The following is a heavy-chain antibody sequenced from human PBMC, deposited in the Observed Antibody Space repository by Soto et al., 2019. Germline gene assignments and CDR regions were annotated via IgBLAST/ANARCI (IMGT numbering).Heavy chain of an antibody. CDR3: ARDPGTYCTNGVCYTGGWFVP. D-gene: IGHD2-8*01. J-gene: IGHJ5*02. V-gene: IGHV1-69*01. CDR1: GGTFSSYA. Sequence: QVQLVQSGAEVKKPGSSVKVSCKASGGTFSSYAISWVRQAPGQGLEWMGGIIPIFGTANYAQKFQGRVTITADESTSTAYMELSSLRSEDTAMYYCARDPGTYCTNGVCYTGGWFVPWGQGTLVTVSS. CDR2: IIPIFGTA.